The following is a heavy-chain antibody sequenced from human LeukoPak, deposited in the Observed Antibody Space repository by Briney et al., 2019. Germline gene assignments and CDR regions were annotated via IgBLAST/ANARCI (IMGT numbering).Heavy chain of an antibody. V-gene: IGHV4-38-2*01. D-gene: IGHD3-16*01. J-gene: IGHJ4*02. CDR3: ARYDSRGSASTRFDY. Sequence: SETLSLTCAVSGYSLCKNYYWGWIRQPPGKGLEWIGRIYGTGSTSYNPSLMNRVTMSVDTSKNHFSLKLTSVTPADTAVYYCARYDSRGSASTRFDYWGQGILVTISS. CDR1: GYSLCKNYY. CDR2: IYGTGST.